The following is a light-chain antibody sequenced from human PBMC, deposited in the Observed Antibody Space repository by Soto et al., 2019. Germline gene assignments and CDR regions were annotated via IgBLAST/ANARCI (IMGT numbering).Light chain of an antibody. V-gene: IGLV2-8*01. J-gene: IGLJ1*01. Sequence: QSVLTQPPSASGSPGQSVTISCTGTSSDVGGYNYVSWYQQHPGKAPKLMIYEVNKRPSGVPDRFSGSKSGNTASLTVSGLQAEDEGDYSCSSYAGSNNPYVFGTGTKLTVL. CDR2: EVN. CDR3: SSYAGSNNPYV. CDR1: SSDVGGYNY.